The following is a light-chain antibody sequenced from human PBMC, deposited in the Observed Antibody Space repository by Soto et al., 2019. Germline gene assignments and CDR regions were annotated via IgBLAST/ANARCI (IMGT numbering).Light chain of an antibody. Sequence: QSALTQPASVSGSPGQSITISCTGTSSDVGGYNYVSWYQQHTGKAPKLMIYDVSNRPSGVSNRFSGSKSGNTASLTISGLQAEDEADYYCISYTSSSSEGFGGGTKMTVL. CDR2: DVS. V-gene: IGLV2-14*01. CDR3: ISYTSSSSEG. J-gene: IGLJ2*01. CDR1: SSDVGGYNY.